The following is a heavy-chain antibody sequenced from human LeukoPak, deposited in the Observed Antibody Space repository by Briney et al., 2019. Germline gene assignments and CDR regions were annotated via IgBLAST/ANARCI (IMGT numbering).Heavy chain of an antibody. CDR1: GLTFSSYG. J-gene: IGHJ4*02. V-gene: IGHV3-30*18. CDR2: ISYDGSNK. D-gene: IGHD4-23*01. Sequence: GGSLRLSCAASGLTFSSYGMHWVRQAPGKGLEWAAVISYDGSNKYYADSVKGRFTISRDNSKNTLYLQMNSLRAEDTAVYYCAKDLGTDGGFDYWGQGTLVTVSS. CDR3: AKDLGTDGGFDY.